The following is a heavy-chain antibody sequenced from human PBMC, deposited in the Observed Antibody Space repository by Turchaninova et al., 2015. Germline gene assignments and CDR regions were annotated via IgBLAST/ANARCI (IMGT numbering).Heavy chain of an antibody. CDR2: SRPYNGDT. CDR1: GSTFTDFG. CDR3: ARFMSSSYGRDV. V-gene: IGHV1-18*04. D-gene: IGHD3-16*02. J-gene: IGHJ6*02. Sequence: QVQLVQSGAEVKRPGASVQVACEVSGSTFTDFGINWVRLAPGQGPAWMGWSRPYNGDTHTAHKFPVELQHPQETPDSPATAYMEVMSLTAGDTSVYYCARFMSSSYGRDVWGRGTTITVSS.